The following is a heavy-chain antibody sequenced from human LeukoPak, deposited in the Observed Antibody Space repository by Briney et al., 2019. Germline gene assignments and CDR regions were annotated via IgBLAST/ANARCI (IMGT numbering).Heavy chain of an antibody. J-gene: IGHJ4*02. CDR2: IYHSGST. CDR1: GGSISSYY. V-gene: IGHV4-59*08. Sequence: PSETLSLTCTVSGGSISSYYWSWIRQPPGKGLEWIGSIYHSGSTYYNPSLKSRVTISVDTSKNQFSLKLSSVTAADTAMYYCARNEDYYDSSVPGYWGQGTLVTVSS. CDR3: ARNEDYYDSSVPGY. D-gene: IGHD3-22*01.